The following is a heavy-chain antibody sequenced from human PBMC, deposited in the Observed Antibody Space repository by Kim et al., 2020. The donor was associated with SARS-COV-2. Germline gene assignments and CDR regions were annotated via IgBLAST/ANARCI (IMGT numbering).Heavy chain of an antibody. J-gene: IGHJ4*02. CDR3: AKDSSFGH. V-gene: IGHV3-9*01. D-gene: IGHD3-16*01. CDR2: SAGI. Sequence: SAGIGYAEAVKGRFTISRDNAKNSLYLQMNSLRAEDTALYYCAKDSSFGHWGQGTLVTVSS.